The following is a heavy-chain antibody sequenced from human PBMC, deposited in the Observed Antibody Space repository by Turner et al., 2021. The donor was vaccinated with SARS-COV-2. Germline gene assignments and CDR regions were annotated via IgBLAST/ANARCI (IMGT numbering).Heavy chain of an antibody. J-gene: IGHJ4*02. CDR2: ISAYNGYT. V-gene: IGHV1-18*01. CDR1: GYTFTSYG. CDR3: ARGPSYGDYEY. D-gene: IGHD4-17*01. Sequence: QVQLVQSGAEMRKPGASVTVSCKASGYTFTSYGLSWVRQAPGQGLEWLGWISAYNGYTNFAQKFQGRVTMTTDTSTRTASLELRSLTSDDTAVYYCARGPSYGDYEYWGQGTLITVSS.